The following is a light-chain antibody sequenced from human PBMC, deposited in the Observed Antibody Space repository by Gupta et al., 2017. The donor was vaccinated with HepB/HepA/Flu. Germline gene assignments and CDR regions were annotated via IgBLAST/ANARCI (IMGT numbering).Light chain of an antibody. V-gene: IGKV1-39*01. CDR2: AAP. CDR1: QSITTF. J-gene: IGKJ1*01. Sequence: EIQMNPSPSSLSASVGDRLTINCRASQSITTFLNWYQQKPGKAPSLLIYAAPSLHSGVPSRFSGSGSGADFTLTISSRQPEDVATYYCQQSYRMPPTFGQGTKVEFK. CDR3: QQSYRMPPT.